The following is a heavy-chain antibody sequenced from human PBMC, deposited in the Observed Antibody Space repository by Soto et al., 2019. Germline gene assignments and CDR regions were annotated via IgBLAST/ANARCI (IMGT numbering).Heavy chain of an antibody. CDR2: ISSSSSYT. Sequence: LRLSCAASGFTFSDYYMSWIRQAPGKGLEWVSYISSSSSYTNYADSVKGRFTVSRDNAKNSLYLQMNSLRAEDTAVYYCARTPDCTNGVCSAGFDYWGQGTLVTVSS. D-gene: IGHD2-8*01. V-gene: IGHV3-11*06. CDR1: GFTFSDYY. J-gene: IGHJ4*02. CDR3: ARTPDCTNGVCSAGFDY.